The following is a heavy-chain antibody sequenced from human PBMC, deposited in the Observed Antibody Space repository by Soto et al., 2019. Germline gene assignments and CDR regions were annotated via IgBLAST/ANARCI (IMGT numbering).Heavy chain of an antibody. CDR2: ISGSGGST. J-gene: IGHJ6*03. Sequence: GGSLRLSCAASGFTFSSYAMSWVRQAPGKGLEWVSAISGSGGSTYYADSVKGRFTISRDNSKNTLYLQMNSLRAEDTAVYYCAKEVTIFGVVQTYYMDVWGKGTTVTVSS. D-gene: IGHD3-3*01. CDR1: GFTFSSYA. V-gene: IGHV3-23*01. CDR3: AKEVTIFGVVQTYYMDV.